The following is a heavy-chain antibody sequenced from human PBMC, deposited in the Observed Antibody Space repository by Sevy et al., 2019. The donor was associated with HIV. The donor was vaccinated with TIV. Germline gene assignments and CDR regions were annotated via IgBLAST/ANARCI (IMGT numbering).Heavy chain of an antibody. V-gene: IGHV3-23*01. Sequence: GGSPRLSCAASGFTFSSYAMSWVRQAPGKGLEWVSTISGRADSTYYADSVKGRFTISRDNSKNTLYLQMNSLRAEDTAVYYCAKDPSDLSAYWGQGTLVTVSS. CDR1: GFTFSSYA. J-gene: IGHJ4*02. D-gene: IGHD1-26*01. CDR2: ISGRADST. CDR3: AKDPSDLSAY.